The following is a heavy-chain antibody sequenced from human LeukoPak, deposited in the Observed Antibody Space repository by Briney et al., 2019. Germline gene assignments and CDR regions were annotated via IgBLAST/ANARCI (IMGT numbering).Heavy chain of an antibody. J-gene: IGHJ4*02. CDR1: GGSISSYY. CDR3: ARDAGGYGTFDY. D-gene: IGHD5-12*01. Sequence: SETLSLTCTVSGGSISSYYWSWIRQPPGKGLEWIGYIYYSGSTNYNPSLTSRVTISVDTSKNQFSLKLRSVAAADTAVYYCARDAGGYGTFDYWGQGTLVTVSS. V-gene: IGHV4-59*01. CDR2: IYYSGST.